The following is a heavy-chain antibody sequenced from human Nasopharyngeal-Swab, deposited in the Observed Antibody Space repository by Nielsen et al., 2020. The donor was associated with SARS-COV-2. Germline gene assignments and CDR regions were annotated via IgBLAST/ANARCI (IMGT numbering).Heavy chain of an antibody. CDR3: ARTYYDILTDYYYGMDV. Sequence: VRQAPGKGLEWVSILYSGGSTYYADSVKGRFTISRHNSKNTLYLQMNSLRAEDTAVYYCARTYYDILTDYYYGMDVWGQGTTVTVSS. D-gene: IGHD3-9*01. V-gene: IGHV3-53*04. CDR2: LYSGGST. J-gene: IGHJ6*02.